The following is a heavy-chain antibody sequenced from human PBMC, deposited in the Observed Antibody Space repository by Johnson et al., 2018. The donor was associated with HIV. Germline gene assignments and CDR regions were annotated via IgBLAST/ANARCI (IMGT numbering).Heavy chain of an antibody. J-gene: IGHJ3*02. CDR1: GFTFSSYN. D-gene: IGHD1-26*01. Sequence: QVQLMESGGGLVQPGGSLRLSFAASGFTFSSYNMHWVRQAPGKGLEWVSVISYDGSNKYYADSVKCRFTISRDNSKSTVYLQMNSLRAEDTAVYYCAREGVGTTCPFDIWGQGTMVTVSS. V-gene: IGHV3-30*03. CDR3: AREGVGTTCPFDI. CDR2: ISYDGSNK.